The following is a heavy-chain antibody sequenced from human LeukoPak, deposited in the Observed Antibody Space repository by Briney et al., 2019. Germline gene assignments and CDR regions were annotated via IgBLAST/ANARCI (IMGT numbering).Heavy chain of an antibody. CDR3: AKSGSTSWYLDY. CDR1: GFTFSTYA. CDR2: ISGSGDNNDNT. V-gene: IGHV3-23*01. J-gene: IGHJ4*02. D-gene: IGHD6-13*01. Sequence: GGSLRLSCAAAGFTFSTYAMSWVRQAPGKGLEWVSAISGSGDNNDNTYYADSVKGRFTISRDNSKNTLYLQMSSLRAEDAAVYYCAKSGSTSWYLDYWGQGTLVTVSS.